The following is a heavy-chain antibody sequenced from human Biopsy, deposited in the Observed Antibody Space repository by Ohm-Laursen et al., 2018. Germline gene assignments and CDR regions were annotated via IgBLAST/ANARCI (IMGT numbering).Heavy chain of an antibody. CDR2: INHIGNT. CDR3: ARGDVTGDNFGYRLFDY. Sequence: TLSLTCTVYGPTFSRYYWTWIRQAPGKGLEWIAEINHIGNTNYNPSLKSRVTISVDTSKKQFSLKLSSANAADTAVYYCARGDVTGDNFGYRLFDYWGRGTLVTVSS. J-gene: IGHJ4*02. V-gene: IGHV4-34*01. D-gene: IGHD5-18*01. CDR1: GPTFSRYY.